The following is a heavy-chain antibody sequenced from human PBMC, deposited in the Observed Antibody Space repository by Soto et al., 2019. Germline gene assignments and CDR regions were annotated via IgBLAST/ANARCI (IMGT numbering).Heavy chain of an antibody. V-gene: IGHV4-59*01. J-gene: IGHJ4*02. CDR2: IYYSGST. CDR3: ARYASRTTVTTNGNYFDY. D-gene: IGHD4-17*01. Sequence: PSDTLSLTCTVSGGSISSDYWSWIRQPPGKGLEWIGYIYYSGSTNYNPSLKSRVTISVDTSKNQFSLKLSSVTAADTAVYYCARYASRTTVTTNGNYFDYWGQRTLVPVSS. CDR1: GGSISSDY.